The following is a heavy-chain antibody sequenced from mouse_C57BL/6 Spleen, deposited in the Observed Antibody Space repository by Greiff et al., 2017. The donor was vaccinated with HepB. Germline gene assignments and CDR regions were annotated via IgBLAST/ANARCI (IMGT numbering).Heavy chain of an antibody. CDR2: INYDGSST. CDR1: GFTFSDYY. V-gene: IGHV5-16*01. CDR3: ARDQYYGSSSWYFDV. D-gene: IGHD1-1*01. Sequence: DVQLVESEGGLVQPGSSMKLSCTASGFTFSDYYMAWVRQVPEKGLEWVANINYDGSSTYYLDSLKSRFIISRDNAKNILYLQMSSLKSEDTATYYCARDQYYGSSSWYFDVWGTGTTVTVSS. J-gene: IGHJ1*03.